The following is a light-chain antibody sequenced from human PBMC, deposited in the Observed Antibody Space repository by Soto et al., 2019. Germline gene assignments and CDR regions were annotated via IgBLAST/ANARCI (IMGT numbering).Light chain of an antibody. J-gene: IGLJ2*01. Sequence: QPVLTQPASVSGSPGQSITISCTGTSSDVGSYNLVSWFQQHPGKAPKLMIYEDTKRPSGVSNRFSGAKSGNTASLTISGLQADDEADYHCCSYAGSSSFVVFGGGTKLTVL. CDR3: CSYAGSSSFVV. V-gene: IGLV2-23*02. CDR2: EDT. CDR1: SSDVGSYNL.